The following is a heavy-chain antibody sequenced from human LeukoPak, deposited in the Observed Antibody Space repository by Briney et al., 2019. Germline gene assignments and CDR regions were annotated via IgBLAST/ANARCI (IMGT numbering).Heavy chain of an antibody. J-gene: IGHJ4*02. D-gene: IGHD4-17*01. V-gene: IGHV3-23*01. CDR1: GFTFSSYA. Sequence: PGGSLRLSCAASGFTFSSYAMSWVRQAPGKGLEWVSAISGSGGSTYYADSVKGRFTISRDNSKNTLCLQMNSLRAEDAAVYYCAKTRGDYVVSIDYWGQGTLVTVSS. CDR3: AKTRGDYVVSIDY. CDR2: ISGSGGST.